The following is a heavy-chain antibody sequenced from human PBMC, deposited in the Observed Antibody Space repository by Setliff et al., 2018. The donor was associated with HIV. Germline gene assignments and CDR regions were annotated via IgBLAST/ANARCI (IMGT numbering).Heavy chain of an antibody. CDR3: ARDQRLPGVQPPYWYFDL. D-gene: IGHD2-2*01. J-gene: IGHJ2*01. CDR1: GESFSNYH. V-gene: IGHV4-34*01. Sequence: SETLSLTCAVFGESFSNYHWNWFRQPPGGGLEWIGEISHSGNTDYNSSLKSRVTISVDTSKKQFSLEMRSLTAADTAIYYCARDQRLPGVQPPYWYFDLWGRGTLVTVPQ. CDR2: ISHSGNT.